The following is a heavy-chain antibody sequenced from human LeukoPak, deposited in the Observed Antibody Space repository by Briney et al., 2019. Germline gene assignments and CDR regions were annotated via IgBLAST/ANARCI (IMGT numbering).Heavy chain of an antibody. CDR3: ARDLQFIVVVPAAPLDY. V-gene: IGHV1-18*04. Sequence: GASVKVSCKASGYTLTDYYMHWLRQAPGQGLEWMGWISAYNGNTNYAQKLQGRVTMTTDTSTSTAYMELRSLRSDDTAVYYCARDLQFIVVVPAAPLDYWGQGTLVTVSS. J-gene: IGHJ4*02. CDR2: ISAYNGNT. D-gene: IGHD2-2*01. CDR1: GYTLTDYY.